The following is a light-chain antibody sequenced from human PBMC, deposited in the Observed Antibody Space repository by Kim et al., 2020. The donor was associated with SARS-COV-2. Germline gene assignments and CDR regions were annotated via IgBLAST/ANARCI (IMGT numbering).Light chain of an antibody. CDR3: AAWDGSLNGRV. J-gene: IGLJ3*02. CDR1: SSNIGSKP. CDR2: RND. Sequence: QSVLTQPPSASGTPGQRVTISCSGSSSNIGSKPVSWYQQLPGTAPKVLIYRNDQRPSGVPDRFSGSKSGTSASLAISGLQSEDEADYYCAAWDGSLNGRVFGGGTKVTVL. V-gene: IGLV1-44*01.